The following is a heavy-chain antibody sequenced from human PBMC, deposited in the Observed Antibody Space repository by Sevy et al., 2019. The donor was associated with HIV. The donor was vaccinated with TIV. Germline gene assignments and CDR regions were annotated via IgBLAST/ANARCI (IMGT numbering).Heavy chain of an antibody. CDR1: GFTFSSYA. CDR3: AKSPGDNSYYYMDV. V-gene: IGHV3-23*01. Sequence: GGSLRLSCAATGFTFSSYAMSWVRQAPGKGLEWVSTITGSGGNTFYADSVKGRFTVSRDNSKNTLYLQMNSLRAEDTAVYYCAKSPGDNSYYYMDVWGKGTTVTVSS. D-gene: IGHD2-21*02. CDR2: ITGSGGNT. J-gene: IGHJ6*03.